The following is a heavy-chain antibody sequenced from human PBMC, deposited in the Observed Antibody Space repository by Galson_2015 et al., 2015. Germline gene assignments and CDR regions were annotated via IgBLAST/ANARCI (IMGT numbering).Heavy chain of an antibody. CDR2: IYYSGST. V-gene: IGHV4-61*01. Sequence: SETLSLTCTVSGGSVSSGSYYWSWIRQPPGKGLEWIGYIYYSGSTNYNPSLKSRVTISVDTSKNQFSLKLSSVTAADTAVYYCARVTGIAVAGTLDYWGQGTLVTVSS. CDR1: GGSVSSGSYY. D-gene: IGHD6-19*01. CDR3: ARVTGIAVAGTLDY. J-gene: IGHJ4*02.